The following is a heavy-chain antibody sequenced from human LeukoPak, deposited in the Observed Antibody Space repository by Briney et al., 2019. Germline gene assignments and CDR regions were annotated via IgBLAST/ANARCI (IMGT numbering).Heavy chain of an antibody. D-gene: IGHD5-18*01. Sequence: ASVKVSCTASGGTFSSYAISWVRQAPGQGLEWMGRIIPILGIANYAQKFQGRVTITADKSTSTAYMELSSLRSEDTAVYYCARSLRTAMALYYYYGMDVWGQGTTVTVSS. J-gene: IGHJ6*02. CDR1: GGTFSSYA. CDR2: IIPILGIA. CDR3: ARSLRTAMALYYYYGMDV. V-gene: IGHV1-69*04.